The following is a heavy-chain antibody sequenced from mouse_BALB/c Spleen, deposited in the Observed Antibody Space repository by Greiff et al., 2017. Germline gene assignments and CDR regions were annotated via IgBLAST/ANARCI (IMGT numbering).Heavy chain of an antibody. Sequence: QLQQSGAELVRSGASVKLSCTASGFNIKDYYMHWVKQRPEQGLEWIGWIDPENGDTEYAPKFQGKATMTADTSSNTAYLQLSSLTSEDTAVYYCNAWGYYGSVYAMDYWGQGTSVTVSS. J-gene: IGHJ4*01. CDR3: NAWGYYGSVYAMDY. CDR2: IDPENGDT. V-gene: IGHV14-4*02. D-gene: IGHD1-1*01. CDR1: GFNIKDYY.